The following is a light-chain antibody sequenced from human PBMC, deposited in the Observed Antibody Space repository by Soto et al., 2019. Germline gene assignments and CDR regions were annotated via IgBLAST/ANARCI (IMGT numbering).Light chain of an antibody. V-gene: IGKV1-8*01. CDR2: AAS. Sequence: IQMTQSPSSLSASVGDRVTITCRASQGISSYLAWYQQKPGKAPKLLIYAASTLQSGVPSRFSGSGSGTDFTLTISCLQSEDFATYYCQQYYSYHRTFGQGTKVDIX. J-gene: IGKJ1*01. CDR1: QGISSY. CDR3: QQYYSYHRT.